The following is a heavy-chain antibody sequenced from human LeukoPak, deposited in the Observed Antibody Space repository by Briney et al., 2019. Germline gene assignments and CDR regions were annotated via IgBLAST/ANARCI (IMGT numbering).Heavy chain of an antibody. D-gene: IGHD5-12*01. CDR3: AKDLDIVATITGN. V-gene: IGHV3-23*01. CDR2: DSGSGGST. Sequence: PGGSLRLSCAASGFTFSSYAMSWVRQAPGKGLECVSGDSGSGGSTYYADSVKGRFTISRDNSKNTLYLQMNSLRAEDTAVYYCAKDLDIVATITGNWGQGTLVTVSS. J-gene: IGHJ4*02. CDR1: GFTFSSYA.